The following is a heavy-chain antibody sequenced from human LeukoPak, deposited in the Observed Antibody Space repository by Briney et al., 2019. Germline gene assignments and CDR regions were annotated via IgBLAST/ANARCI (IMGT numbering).Heavy chain of an antibody. CDR1: GGSISSSSYY. CDR2: IYYSGST. Sequence: SETLSLTCTVSGGSISSSSYYWGWIRQPPGKGLEWIGSIYYSGSTYYNPSLKSRVTISVDTSKNQFSLKLSSVTAADTAVYYCARQYSSSWHVIFYFDYWGQGTLVTVSS. D-gene: IGHD6-13*01. V-gene: IGHV4-39*01. CDR3: ARQYSSSWHVIFYFDY. J-gene: IGHJ4*02.